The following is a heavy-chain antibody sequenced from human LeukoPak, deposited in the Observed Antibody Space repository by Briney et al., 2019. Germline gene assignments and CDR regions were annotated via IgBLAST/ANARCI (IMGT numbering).Heavy chain of an antibody. CDR3: ATNTMFRGIHAFDI. V-gene: IGHV5-51*07. D-gene: IGHD3-10*01. J-gene: IGHJ3*02. CDR2: IYPGDSDT. CDR1: GYSFTSYW. Sequence: KPGESLKISCKGSGYSFTSYWIGWVHQMPGKGLEWMGIIYPGDSDTRYSPSFQGQVTITADKSISTAYLQWSSLKASDTAMYYCATNTMFRGIHAFDIWGQGTMVTVSS.